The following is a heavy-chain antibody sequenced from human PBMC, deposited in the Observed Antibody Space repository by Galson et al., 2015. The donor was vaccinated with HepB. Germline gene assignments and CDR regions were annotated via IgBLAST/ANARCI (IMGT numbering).Heavy chain of an antibody. Sequence: SLRLSCAASGFTFSSYAMSWVRQAPGKGLEWVSAISGSGGSTYYAGSVKGRFTISRDNSKNTLYLQMNSLRAEDTAVYYCAKRKTYYYDSSGYYYFDYWGQGTLVTVSS. CDR1: GFTFSSYA. CDR2: ISGSGGST. D-gene: IGHD3-22*01. CDR3: AKRKTYYYDSSGYYYFDY. V-gene: IGHV3-23*01. J-gene: IGHJ4*02.